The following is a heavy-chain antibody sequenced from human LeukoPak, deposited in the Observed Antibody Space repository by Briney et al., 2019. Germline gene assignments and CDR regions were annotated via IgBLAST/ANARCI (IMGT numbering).Heavy chain of an antibody. CDR3: AKENGYSHAFDI. CDR2: ISSSSSYI. CDR1: GFTFSSYS. D-gene: IGHD2-15*01. Sequence: GGSLRLSFAASGFTFSSYSVNWFRQAPGKGLEWVSSISSSSSYIYYADSVKGRFTISRDNAKNSLYLQMNSLRAEDTAVYYCAKENGYSHAFDIWGQGTMVTVSS. V-gene: IGHV3-21*01. J-gene: IGHJ3*02.